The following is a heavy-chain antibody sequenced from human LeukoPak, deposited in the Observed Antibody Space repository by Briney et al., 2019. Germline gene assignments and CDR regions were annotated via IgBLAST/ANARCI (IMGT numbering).Heavy chain of an antibody. CDR2: IYNSEST. CDR1: GGSISSYY. D-gene: IGHD1-1*01. Sequence: PSETLSLTCTVSGGSISSYYWSWIRQPPGKGLEWIGYIYNSESTNYNPSLKSRVTISGDTSRNQVSLELRSVTAADTAVYYCAKIRERTGTTFDSWGQGTLVTVSS. V-gene: IGHV4-59*08. CDR3: AKIRERTGTTFDS. J-gene: IGHJ4*02.